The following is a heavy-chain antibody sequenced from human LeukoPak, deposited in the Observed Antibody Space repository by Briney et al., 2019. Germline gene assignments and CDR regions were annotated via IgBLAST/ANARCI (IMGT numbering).Heavy chain of an antibody. J-gene: IGHJ4*02. Sequence: ASVKVSCKSSGYTFTGCYMHWVRQAPGQGLEWMGWINPNSGGTNYAQKFQGRVTMTRDTSISTAYMELSRLRSDDTAVYYCARGLLRGDTVTTGLLMRRWGQGTLVTVSS. CDR1: GYTFTGCY. CDR3: ARGLLRGDTVTTGLLMRR. D-gene: IGHD4-17*01. V-gene: IGHV1-2*02. CDR2: INPNSGGT.